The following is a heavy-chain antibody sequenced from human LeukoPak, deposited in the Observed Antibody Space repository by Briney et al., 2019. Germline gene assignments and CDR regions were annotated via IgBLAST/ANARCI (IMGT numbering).Heavy chain of an antibody. D-gene: IGHD3-3*01. CDR3: ARACTPDYDFWSGPNAFDI. CDR2: IYYSGST. V-gene: IGHV4-59*01. Sequence: SETLSLTCTVSGGSISSYYWSWIRQPPGKGLEWIGYIYYSGSTNYNPSLKSRVTISVDTSKNQFSLKLSSVTAADTAVYYCARACTPDYDFWSGPNAFDIWGQGTMVTVSS. CDR1: GGSISSYY. J-gene: IGHJ3*02.